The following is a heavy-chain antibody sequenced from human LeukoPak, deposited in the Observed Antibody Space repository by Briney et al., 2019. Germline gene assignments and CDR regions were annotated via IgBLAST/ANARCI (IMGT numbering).Heavy chain of an antibody. CDR3: AKGGAVAGTRPAFDP. CDR1: GFTFDDYG. V-gene: IGHV3-20*04. D-gene: IGHD6-19*01. Sequence: GGSLRLSCATSGFTFDDYGMTWVRQAPGKGLEWVSGINWNGGSTGYVDSVKGRFTISRDNAKNSLSLQMNSLRAEDTALYYCAKGGAVAGTRPAFDPWGQGTLVTVSS. J-gene: IGHJ5*02. CDR2: INWNGGST.